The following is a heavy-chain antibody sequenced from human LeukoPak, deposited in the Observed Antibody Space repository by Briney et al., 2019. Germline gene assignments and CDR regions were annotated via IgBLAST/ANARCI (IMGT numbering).Heavy chain of an antibody. CDR2: IYYSGST. V-gene: IGHV4-39*01. CDR3: ARQYSSSWYFYEEDKTWFDP. Sequence: SETLSLTCTVSGGSISSSSYYWGWIRQPPGKGLEWIGSIYYSGSTYYNPSLKSRVTISVDTSKNQFSLKLSSVTAADTAVYYCARQYSSSWYFYEEDKTWFDPWGQGTLVTVSS. CDR1: GGSISSSSYY. D-gene: IGHD6-13*01. J-gene: IGHJ5*02.